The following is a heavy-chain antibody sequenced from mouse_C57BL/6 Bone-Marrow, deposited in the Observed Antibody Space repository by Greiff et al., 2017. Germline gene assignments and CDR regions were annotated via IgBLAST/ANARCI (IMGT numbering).Heavy chain of an antibody. CDR1: GFSLTSYG. D-gene: IGHD2-3*01. CDR2: IWRGGST. J-gene: IGHJ3*01. V-gene: IGHV2-5*01. CDR3: AQGAYDCYYVGFAY. Sequence: QVQLKQSGPGLVQPSQSLSITCTVSGFSLTSYGVHWVRQSPGKGLEWLGVIWRGGSTDYNAAFMSRLSITKENSKSHVFFKMKSLQADDTAIYYCAQGAYDCYYVGFAYWGQGTLVTVSA.